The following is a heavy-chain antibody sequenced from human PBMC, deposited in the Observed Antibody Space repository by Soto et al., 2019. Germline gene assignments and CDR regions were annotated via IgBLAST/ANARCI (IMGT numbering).Heavy chain of an antibody. V-gene: IGHV3-21*01. D-gene: IGHD3-22*01. Sequence: EVQLVESGGGQVKPGGSLRLSCAASGFTFSSYSMNWVRQAPGKGLEWVSSISSSSSYIYYADSVKGRFTISRDNAKNSLYLQMNSLRAEDTAVYYCARDSTRYYDSSGYSDAFDIWGQGTMVTVSS. CDR3: ARDSTRYYDSSGYSDAFDI. CDR1: GFTFSSYS. J-gene: IGHJ3*02. CDR2: ISSSSSYI.